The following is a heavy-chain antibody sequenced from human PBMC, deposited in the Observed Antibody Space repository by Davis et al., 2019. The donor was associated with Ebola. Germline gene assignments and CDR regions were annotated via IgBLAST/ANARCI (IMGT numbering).Heavy chain of an antibody. Sequence: GGSLRLSCAASGFTFSSYWMSWVRQAPGKGLEWVANIKQDGSEKYYVDSVKGRFTISRDNAKNSLYLQMNSLRAEDTALYYCAKDITRYDYIWGSYRRNYYYYGMDVWGQGTTVTVSS. CDR3: AKDITRYDYIWGSYRRNYYYYGMDV. V-gene: IGHV3-7*03. D-gene: IGHD3-16*02. CDR1: GFTFSSYW. CDR2: IKQDGSEK. J-gene: IGHJ6*02.